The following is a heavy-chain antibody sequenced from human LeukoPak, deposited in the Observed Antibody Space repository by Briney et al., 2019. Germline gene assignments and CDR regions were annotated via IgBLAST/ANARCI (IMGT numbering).Heavy chain of an antibody. J-gene: IGHJ4*02. CDR1: GFTFSNYG. V-gene: IGHV3-30*18. CDR3: AKEGTAQISTWYDY. Sequence: PGGSLRLSCATSGFTFSNYGMHWVRQALGKGLEWVAVVSYEGKSQYYADSVRGRFTISRDNSKNTLYLQMNSLRGEDAAVYYCAKEGTAQISTWYDYWGQGTLVTVSS. CDR2: VSYEGKSQ. D-gene: IGHD6-13*01.